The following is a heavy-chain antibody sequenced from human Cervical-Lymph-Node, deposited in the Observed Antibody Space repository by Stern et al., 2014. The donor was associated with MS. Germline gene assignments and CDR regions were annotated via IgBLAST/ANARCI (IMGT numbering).Heavy chain of an antibody. CDR3: ARDSDILFAMDV. V-gene: IGHV1-69*01. J-gene: IGHJ6*02. CDR2: IIPIFGTA. CDR1: GDTLNNSA. D-gene: IGHD2-15*01. Sequence: QMQLVQSGAEVKKPGSSVRVSCKASGDTLNNSAFSWVRQAPGQGLEWMGGIIPIFGTANYAQNFQGRVTITADESTNTAYMELSSLRSDDTAVYYCARDSDILFAMDVWGQGTTVTVSS.